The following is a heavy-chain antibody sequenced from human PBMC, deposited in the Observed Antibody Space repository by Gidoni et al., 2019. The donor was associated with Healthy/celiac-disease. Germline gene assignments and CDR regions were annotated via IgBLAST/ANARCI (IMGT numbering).Heavy chain of an antibody. D-gene: IGHD4-4*01. CDR1: GNIFSSYA. J-gene: IGHJ4*02. V-gene: IGHV3-64D*06. CDR3: VKVLNDDYSSYVDY. Sequence: SGRGFVSPGASRRLSRTATGNIFSSYAMHWVRQAPGKGLEYVSAISSEGGRTDYAAAVTGRFTISRDNSKNTLYRQMSSLRAEDTAVYYCVKVLNDDYSSYVDYWGQGALVTVSS. CDR2: ISSEGGRT.